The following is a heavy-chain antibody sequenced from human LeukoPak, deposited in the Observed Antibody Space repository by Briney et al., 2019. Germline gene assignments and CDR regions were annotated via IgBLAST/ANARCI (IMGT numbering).Heavy chain of an antibody. CDR3: AKPDTYYYDSSGYLVPSDFDY. CDR2: INHSGST. Sequence: PSETVSLTCGVYGGSFSGYYWSWIHQPPGKGLEWIGEINHSGSTNYNPSLKSRVTISVDTSKNQFSLKLSSVTAADTAVYYCAKPDTYYYDSSGYLVPSDFDYWGQGTLVTVSS. J-gene: IGHJ4*02. V-gene: IGHV4-34*01. CDR1: GGSFSGYY. D-gene: IGHD3-22*01.